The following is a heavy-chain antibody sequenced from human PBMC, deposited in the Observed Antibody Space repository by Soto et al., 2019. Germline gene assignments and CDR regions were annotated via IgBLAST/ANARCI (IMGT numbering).Heavy chain of an antibody. V-gene: IGHV1-2*02. CDR1: GYNFTGYY. Sequence: QVQLVQSGAEVKKPGASVKVSCKTSGYNFTGYYIHWILQGTGPGLEWMGWINPNSGNTSYSQDFQGRVTMTSDTSFTTAYVELTRLRSDDTAVYYCARREQWLENFDYWGQGTLVTVSS. D-gene: IGHD6-19*01. CDR3: ARREQWLENFDY. J-gene: IGHJ4*02. CDR2: INPNSGNT.